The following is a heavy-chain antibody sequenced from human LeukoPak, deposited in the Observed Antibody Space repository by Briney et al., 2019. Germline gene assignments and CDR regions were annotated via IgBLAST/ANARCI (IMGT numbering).Heavy chain of an antibody. CDR1: GFTFSSYA. Sequence: RAGGSLRLSCAASGFTFSSYAMSWVRQAPGKGMEWVSAISGSGGSTYYADSVKGRFTISRDNSKNTLYLQMNSLRAEGTAVYYCAILNIVVVVAATPFDYWGQGTLVTVSS. D-gene: IGHD2-15*01. J-gene: IGHJ4*02. CDR2: ISGSGGST. V-gene: IGHV3-23*01. CDR3: AILNIVVVVAATPFDY.